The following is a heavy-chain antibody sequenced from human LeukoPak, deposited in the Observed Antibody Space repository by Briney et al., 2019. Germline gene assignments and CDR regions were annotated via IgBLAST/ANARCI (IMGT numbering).Heavy chain of an antibody. J-gene: IGHJ4*02. CDR1: GGSISSYY. CDR3: ARGGRFGELIFDY. V-gene: IGHV4-59*01. Sequence: SETLSLTCTVSGGSISSYYWSWIRQPPGKRLEWIGYIYYSGSTNYNPSLKSRVTISVDTSKNQFSLKLSSVTAADTAVYYCARGGRFGELIFDYWGQGTLVTVSS. D-gene: IGHD3-10*01. CDR2: IYYSGST.